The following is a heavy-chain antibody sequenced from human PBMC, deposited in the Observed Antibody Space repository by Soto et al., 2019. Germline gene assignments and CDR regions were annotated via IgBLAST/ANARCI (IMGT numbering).Heavy chain of an antibody. Sequence: PGGSLRLSCAASGFTFSSYAMSWVRQAPGKGLEWVSAISGSGGSTYYADSVKGRFTISRDNSKNTLYLQMNSLRAEDTAVYYCAKAACSSTSCYGAYYYYGMDVWGQGTTVTVSS. CDR3: AKAACSSTSCYGAYYYYGMDV. V-gene: IGHV3-23*01. CDR2: ISGSGGST. D-gene: IGHD2-2*01. CDR1: GFTFSSYA. J-gene: IGHJ6*02.